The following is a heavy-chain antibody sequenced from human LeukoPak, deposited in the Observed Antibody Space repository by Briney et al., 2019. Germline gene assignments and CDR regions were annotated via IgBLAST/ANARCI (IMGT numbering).Heavy chain of an antibody. CDR2: ISGSGGST. D-gene: IGHD6-13*01. Sequence: GGSPRLSCAASGFTFSSYGMSWVRQAPGKGLEWVSAISGSGGSTYYADSVKGRFTISRDNSKNTLYLQMNSLKTEDTAVYYCTRHVRGIAAAGYDYWGQGTLVTVSS. CDR3: TRHVRGIAAAGYDY. V-gene: IGHV3-23*01. CDR1: GFTFSSYG. J-gene: IGHJ4*02.